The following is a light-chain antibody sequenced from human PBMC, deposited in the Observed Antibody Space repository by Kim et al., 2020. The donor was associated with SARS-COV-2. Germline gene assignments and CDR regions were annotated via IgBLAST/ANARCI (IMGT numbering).Light chain of an antibody. CDR3: QQRSNWRLT. V-gene: IGKV3-11*01. Sequence: LSPGERATLSCRASPSVSSYLAWYQQKPGQAPRLLIYDASNRATGIPARFSGSGSGTDFTLTISSLEPEDFAVYYCQQRSNWRLTFGGGTKVDIK. J-gene: IGKJ4*01. CDR1: PSVSSY. CDR2: DAS.